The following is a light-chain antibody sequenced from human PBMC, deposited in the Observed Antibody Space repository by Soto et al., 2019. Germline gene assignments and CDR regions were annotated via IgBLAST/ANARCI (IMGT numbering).Light chain of an antibody. V-gene: IGLV1-47*01. Sequence: QSVLTQPPSASGTPGQRVTISCSGSSSNIGNNHVYWYQQLAGTAPKLLMSETNQRPSGVPNRFTASKYGSSASLAISGLRSKDEAAYYCAAWDGGLSRPLFGGGTKLTVL. J-gene: IGLJ3*02. CDR2: ETN. CDR3: AAWDGGLSRPL. CDR1: SSNIGNNH.